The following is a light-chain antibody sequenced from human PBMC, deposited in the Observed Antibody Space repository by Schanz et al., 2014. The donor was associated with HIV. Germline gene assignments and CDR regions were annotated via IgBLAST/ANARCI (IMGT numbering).Light chain of an antibody. Sequence: QSVLTQPPSVSAAPGQKVTISCSGSSSNIGNNYVSWYQQLPGTAPKLLIYDNNERPSGIPDRFAGSKSDTSATLGITGLQTGDEADYYCGTWDSGLSGVVFGGGTKLTVL. CDR1: SSNIGNNY. CDR3: GTWDSGLSGVV. J-gene: IGLJ2*01. V-gene: IGLV1-51*01. CDR2: DNN.